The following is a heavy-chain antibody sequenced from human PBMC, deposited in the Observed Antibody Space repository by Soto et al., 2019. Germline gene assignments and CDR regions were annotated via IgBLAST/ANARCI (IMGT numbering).Heavy chain of an antibody. V-gene: IGHV3-21*01. CDR1: GFSFNSYV. D-gene: IGHD1-26*01. Sequence: GGSLRLSCVASGFSFNSYVMNWVRLAPGKGPEWVATISATGYYIYYADSVQGRFTISRDNARKSLFLQMNGLRAEDTAVYYCVRDFSRIVGATADAFDMWGQGTTVTV. J-gene: IGHJ3*02. CDR2: ISATGYYI. CDR3: VRDFSRIVGATADAFDM.